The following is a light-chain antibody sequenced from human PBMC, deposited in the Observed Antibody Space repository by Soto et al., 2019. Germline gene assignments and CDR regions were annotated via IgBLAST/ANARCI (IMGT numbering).Light chain of an antibody. V-gene: IGKV3-11*01. CDR1: QSVSSY. J-gene: IGKJ5*01. CDR2: DAS. Sequence: EIVLTQSPATLSLSPGERATLSCRASQSVSSYLAWYQQKPGQAPRLLIYDASNRATGIPARFSVSWSGTDFTLTISSLEPEDFAVYYCQQRSNCPPITFGQGTRLEI. CDR3: QQRSNCPPIT.